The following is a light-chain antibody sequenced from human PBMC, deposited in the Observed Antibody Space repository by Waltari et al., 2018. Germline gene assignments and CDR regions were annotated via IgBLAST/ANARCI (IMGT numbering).Light chain of an antibody. J-gene: IGLJ2*01. CDR3: QSYDSSLSGSV. CDR2: GNN. V-gene: IGLV1-40*01. CDR1: SSNIGAGYD. Sequence: LTQPPSVSGAPGQRVTISCTGSSSNIGAGYDVHWYQQLPGTAPKLLIYGNNNRPSGVPDRFSGSKSGTSASLAITGLQAEDEADYYCQSYDSSLSGSVFGGGTKLTVL.